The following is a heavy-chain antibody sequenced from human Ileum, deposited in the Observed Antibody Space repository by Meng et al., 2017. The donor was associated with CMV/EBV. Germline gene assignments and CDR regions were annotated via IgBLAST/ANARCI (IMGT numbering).Heavy chain of an antibody. CDR2: ISATSTYI. J-gene: IGHJ6*02. CDR3: ARDTTSGSYIHHYGMDV. V-gene: IGHV3-21*06. CDR1: GFTFSSYS. D-gene: IGHD1-26*01. Sequence: GGSLRLSCAASGFTFSSYSMDWLRQAPGKGLEWVSSISATSTYIYYADSVKGRFTISRDNGKNVVYLQMNNVRAEDTAVYYCARDTTSGSYIHHYGMDVWGLGTTVTVSS.